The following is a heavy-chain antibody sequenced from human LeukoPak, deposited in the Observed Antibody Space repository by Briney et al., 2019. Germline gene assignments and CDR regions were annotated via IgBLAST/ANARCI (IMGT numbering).Heavy chain of an antibody. D-gene: IGHD4-17*01. V-gene: IGHV3-21*04. CDR2: ISSSSSYI. J-gene: IGHJ4*02. Sequence: GGSLRLSCAASGFTFSSYSMNWVRQAPGKGLEWVSSISSSSSYIYYADSVKGRFTISRDNAKNTLYLQMNSLRAEDTAVYYCAKDISRDGDYVFDYWGQGTLVTVSS. CDR3: AKDISRDGDYVFDY. CDR1: GFTFSSYS.